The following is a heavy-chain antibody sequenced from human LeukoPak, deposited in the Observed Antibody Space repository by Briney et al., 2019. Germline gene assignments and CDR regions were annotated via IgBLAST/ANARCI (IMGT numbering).Heavy chain of an antibody. V-gene: IGHV1-46*01. CDR3: AREWGLDYYADHYFDY. Sequence: ASVKVSCKASGYTFTSYYIHWVRQAPGQGLEWMGIINPSGGSTSYAQKFQGRVTMTRDMSTSTVYMELSSLRSEDTAVYYCAREWGLDYYADHYFDYWGQGTLVTVSS. D-gene: IGHD3-10*01. CDR1: GYTFTSYY. CDR2: INPSGGST. J-gene: IGHJ4*02.